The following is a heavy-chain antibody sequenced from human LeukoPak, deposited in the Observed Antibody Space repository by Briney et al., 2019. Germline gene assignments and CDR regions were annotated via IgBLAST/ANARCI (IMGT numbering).Heavy chain of an antibody. D-gene: IGHD3-22*01. V-gene: IGHV4-59*01. CDR2: IYYSEST. Sequence: NRSETLSLTCTVSGGSISSYYWSWIRQPPGKGLEWIGYIYYSESTNYNPSLKSRVTISVDTSKNQFSLKLSSVTAADTAVYYCASLHYDSSGIDYWGQGTLVTVSS. J-gene: IGHJ4*02. CDR1: GGSISSYY. CDR3: ASLHYDSSGIDY.